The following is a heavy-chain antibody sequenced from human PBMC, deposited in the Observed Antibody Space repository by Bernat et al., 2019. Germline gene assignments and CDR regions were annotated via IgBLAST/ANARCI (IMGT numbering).Heavy chain of an antibody. CDR3: ATPWFGEHWFDP. J-gene: IGHJ5*02. CDR2: FDPEDGET. V-gene: IGHV1-24*01. CDR1: GYTLTELS. D-gene: IGHD3-10*01. Sequence: QVQLLQSGAEVKKPGASVKVSCKVSGYTLTELSMHWVRQAPGKALEWMGGFDPEDGETIYAQKFQGRVTMTEDTPTDTAYMEVGRLRSEDTAVYYCATPWFGEHWFDPWGQGTLVTVSS.